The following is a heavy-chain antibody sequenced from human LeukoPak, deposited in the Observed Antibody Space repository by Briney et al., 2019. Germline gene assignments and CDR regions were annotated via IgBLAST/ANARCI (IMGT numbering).Heavy chain of an antibody. V-gene: IGHV3-7*04. D-gene: IGHD6-19*01. CDR2: IKQDGSEK. CDR1: GFTFSIYW. J-gene: IGHJ4*02. CDR3: ARGVRIAVAGYIDY. Sequence: GGSLRLSCAASGFTFSIYWMSWVRQAPGKGLEWVANIKQDGSEKYHVDSVKGRFTISRDNSKNTLYLQMNSLRAEDTTVYYCARGVRIAVAGYIDYWGQGTLVTVSS.